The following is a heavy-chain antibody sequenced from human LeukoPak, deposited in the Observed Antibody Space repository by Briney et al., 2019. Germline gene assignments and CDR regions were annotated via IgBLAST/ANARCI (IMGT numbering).Heavy chain of an antibody. J-gene: IGHJ3*02. V-gene: IGHV3-48*01. CDR2: ISSTGGTI. D-gene: IGHD2-15*01. CDR3: ARGYSRAAFDI. Sequence: GGSLRLSCAASGFTFSSYWMSWVRQAPGKGLEWVSFISSTGGTIYYADSVKGRFTVSRDNGKNSLLLQMNSLRAEDTALYYCARGYSRAAFDIWGQGTVVAVSS. CDR1: GFTFSSYW.